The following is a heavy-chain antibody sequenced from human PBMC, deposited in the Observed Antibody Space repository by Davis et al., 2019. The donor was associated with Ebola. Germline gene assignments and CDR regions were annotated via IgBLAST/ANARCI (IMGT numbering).Heavy chain of an antibody. D-gene: IGHD6-13*01. CDR2: IYSGGST. CDR3: ARDQGLAAAGKDRYYYYYYGMDV. CDR1: GFTVSSNY. J-gene: IGHJ6*02. Sequence: GGSLRLSCAASGFTVSSNYMSWVRQAPGKGLEWVSVIYSGGSTYYADSVKGRFTISRHNSKNTLYLQMNSLRSEDTAVYYCARDQGLAAAGKDRYYYYYYGMDVWGQGTTVTVSS. V-gene: IGHV3-53*04.